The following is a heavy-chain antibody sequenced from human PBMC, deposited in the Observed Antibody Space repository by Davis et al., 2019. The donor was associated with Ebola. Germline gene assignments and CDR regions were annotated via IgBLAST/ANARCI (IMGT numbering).Heavy chain of an antibody. D-gene: IGHD6-6*01. CDR1: GGSFSGYY. Sequence: PSETLSLTCAVYGGSFSGYYWSWIRQPPGKGLEWIGEINHSGSTNYNPSLKSRVTISVDTSKNQFSLKLSSVTAADTAVYYCAIRGPPAGIGSSDNFDYWGQGTLVTVSS. CDR2: INHSGST. V-gene: IGHV4-34*01. J-gene: IGHJ4*02. CDR3: AIRGPPAGIGSSDNFDY.